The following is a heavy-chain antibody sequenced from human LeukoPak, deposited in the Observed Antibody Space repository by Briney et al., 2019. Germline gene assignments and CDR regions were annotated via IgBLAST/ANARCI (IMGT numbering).Heavy chain of an antibody. J-gene: IGHJ4*02. CDR2: IIPIFGTA. CDR1: GGTFSSYA. Sequence: SVKVSCKASGGTFSSYAISWVRQAPGQGLEWMGGIIPIFGTANYAQKFQGRVTITTDESTSTAYMELSSLRSEDTAVYYCARGTNQYSSSWYGGDYWGQGTLVTVSS. D-gene: IGHD6-13*01. V-gene: IGHV1-69*05. CDR3: ARGTNQYSSSWYGGDY.